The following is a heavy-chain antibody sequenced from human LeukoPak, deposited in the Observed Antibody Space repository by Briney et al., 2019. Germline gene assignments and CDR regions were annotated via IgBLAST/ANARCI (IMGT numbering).Heavy chain of an antibody. CDR3: TRDRGAYNLYDY. CDR2: IRSKAYGETA. J-gene: IGHJ4*02. D-gene: IGHD1-1*01. Sequence: GGSLRLSCTASGFTFGDYAMSWIRQAPGKGLEWVGFIRSKAYGETADYAASVKGRFTISRVDSKAIAYLQMNSLKTEDTAVYHCTRDRGAYNLYDYWGQGTLVTVSS. V-gene: IGHV3-49*03. CDR1: GFTFGDYA.